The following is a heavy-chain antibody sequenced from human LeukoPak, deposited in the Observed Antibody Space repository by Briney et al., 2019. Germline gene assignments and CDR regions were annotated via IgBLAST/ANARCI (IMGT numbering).Heavy chain of an antibody. J-gene: IGHJ3*02. Sequence: GGSLRLSCAASGFPFSRYGMNWVRQAPGKGLEWVSFISSTGGTIYYADAVKGRFTVSRDNAKNSLLLQMNSLRAEDTALYYCARGYSRAAFDIWGQGTMVTVSS. V-gene: IGHV3-48*01. CDR3: ARGYSRAAFDI. CDR2: ISSTGGTI. D-gene: IGHD2-15*01. CDR1: GFPFSRYG.